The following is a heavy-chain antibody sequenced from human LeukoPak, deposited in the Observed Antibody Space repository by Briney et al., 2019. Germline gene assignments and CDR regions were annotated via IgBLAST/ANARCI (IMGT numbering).Heavy chain of an antibody. CDR2: MKPNSGNT. CDR3: ATELRWKDH. D-gene: IGHD4-23*01. Sequence: ASVKVSCKASGYTFTSYAITWVRQAPGQGLEWMGYMKPNSGNTGYAQKFQGRVTMTRDTSISTAYMELSSLTSEDTAVYYCATELRWKDHWGQGTLVTVSS. J-gene: IGHJ4*02. V-gene: IGHV1-8*02. CDR1: GYTFTSYA.